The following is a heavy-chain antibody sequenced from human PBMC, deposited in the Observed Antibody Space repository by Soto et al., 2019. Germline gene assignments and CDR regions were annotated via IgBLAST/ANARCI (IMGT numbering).Heavy chain of an antibody. D-gene: IGHD2-15*01. CDR3: AKGGSSYYFDY. V-gene: IGHV3-23*01. Sequence: EVPLLESGGGLVQPGGSLRLSCAASGFTFSSYAMSWVRQAPGKGLEWVSVISSSGGSTYYADSVKGRFTISRDNSKNTLYLQMNSLRAEETAVYYCAKGGSSYYFDYWGQGTLVTVSS. CDR1: GFTFSSYA. CDR2: ISSSGGST. J-gene: IGHJ4*02.